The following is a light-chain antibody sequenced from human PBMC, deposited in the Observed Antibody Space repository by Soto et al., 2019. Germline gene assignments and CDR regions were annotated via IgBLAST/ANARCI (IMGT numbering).Light chain of an antibody. CDR2: WAS. Sequence: DIVMTQSPDSLAVSLGERATINCKSSQSVLYSSNNKNYLAWYQQKPGQPPKLLIYWASIRESGVPDRFSGSGSGTDFPLTISRLQAEDVAVYYCQKYYSTPRTFGQGTKLEIK. V-gene: IGKV4-1*01. CDR1: QSVLYSSNNKNY. J-gene: IGKJ2*01. CDR3: QKYYSTPRT.